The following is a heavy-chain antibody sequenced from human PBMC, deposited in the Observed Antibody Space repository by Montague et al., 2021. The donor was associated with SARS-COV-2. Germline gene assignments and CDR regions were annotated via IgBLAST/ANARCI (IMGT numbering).Heavy chain of an antibody. D-gene: IGHD3-3*01. CDR2: IDNDGSST. CDR1: GFTFRSHW. Sequence: SLRLSCAASGFTFRSHWMHWVRQVPEKGLVWVSRIDNDGSSTNYVDSVKGRFTISRDNAKNTLDLQMNSLRVEDTAGYYCARGVGITIFGDLSLEGDYYYSMDVWGQGTAVTVSS. V-gene: IGHV3-74*01. CDR3: ARGVGITIFGDLSLEGDYYYSMDV. J-gene: IGHJ6*02.